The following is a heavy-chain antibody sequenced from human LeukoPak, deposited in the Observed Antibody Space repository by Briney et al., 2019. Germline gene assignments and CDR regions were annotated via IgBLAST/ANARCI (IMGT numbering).Heavy chain of an antibody. V-gene: IGHV4-4*07. Sequence: PSETLSLTCTVSGGSISSYYWSWIRQPAGKGLEWIGRIYTSGSNNYNPSLKSRVTISVDTSKNQFSLKLSSVTAADTAVYYCARDDPPYYYDSSGYHPYWGQGTLVTVSS. CDR3: ARDDPPYYYDSSGYHPY. CDR2: IYTSGSN. D-gene: IGHD3-22*01. CDR1: GGSISSYY. J-gene: IGHJ4*02.